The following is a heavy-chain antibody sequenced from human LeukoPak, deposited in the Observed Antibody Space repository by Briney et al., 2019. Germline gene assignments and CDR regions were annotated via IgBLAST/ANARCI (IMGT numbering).Heavy chain of an antibody. V-gene: IGHV3-74*01. D-gene: IGHD2-15*01. CDR2: INSDGTST. Sequence: GGSLRLSCAASGFTFSSYWMHWVRQAPGKGLVWVSRINSDGTSTTYADSVKGRFTISRDNSKNTLYLQMNSLRAEDTAVYYCAKQGYCSGSLCYRVFDYWGQGTLVTVSS. CDR3: AKQGYCSGSLCYRVFDY. CDR1: GFTFSSYW. J-gene: IGHJ4*02.